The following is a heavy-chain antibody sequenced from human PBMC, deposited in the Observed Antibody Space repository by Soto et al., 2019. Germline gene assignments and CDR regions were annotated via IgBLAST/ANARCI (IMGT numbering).Heavy chain of an antibody. D-gene: IGHD3-3*01. J-gene: IGHJ4*02. CDR3: ARTPYYDFWSGYYTGAIDY. CDR2: IKQAGSEK. CDR1: GFTFSSYW. V-gene: IGHV3-7*01. Sequence: EVQLVESGGGLVQPGGSLRLSCAASGFTFSSYWMSWVRQAPGEGLEWVANIKQAGSEKYYVDSVKGRFTISRDNAKNSLYLQMNSLRAEDTAVYYCARTPYYDFWSGYYTGAIDYWGQGTLVTVSS.